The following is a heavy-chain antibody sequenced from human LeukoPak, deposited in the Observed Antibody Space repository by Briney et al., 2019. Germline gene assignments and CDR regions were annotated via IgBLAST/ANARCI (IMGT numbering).Heavy chain of an antibody. CDR2: INHSGST. Sequence: SETLSLTCAVYGGSFSGYYWSWIRQPPGKGLEWIGEINHSGSTNYNPSLKSRVTISVDTSKNQFSLKLSSVTAADTAVYYCARHSGGRSCPPDWFDPWGQGTLVTVSS. J-gene: IGHJ5*02. CDR1: GGSFSGYY. CDR3: ARHSGGRSCPPDWFDP. D-gene: IGHD1-26*01. V-gene: IGHV4-34*01.